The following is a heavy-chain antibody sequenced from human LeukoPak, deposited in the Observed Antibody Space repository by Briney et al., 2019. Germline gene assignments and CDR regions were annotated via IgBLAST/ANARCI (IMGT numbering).Heavy chain of an antibody. CDR2: INHSGST. D-gene: IGHD5-12*01. J-gene: IGHJ6*02. V-gene: IGHV4-34*01. CDR3: ARVYREYYYYYYGMDV. CDR1: GGSLRGDTYS. Sequence: SETLSLTCTVSGGSLRGDTYSWSWIRQPPGKGLEWIGEINHSGSTNYNPSLKSRVTISVDTSKNQFSLRLSSVTAADTAVYYCARVYREYYYYYYGMDVWGQGTTVTVSS.